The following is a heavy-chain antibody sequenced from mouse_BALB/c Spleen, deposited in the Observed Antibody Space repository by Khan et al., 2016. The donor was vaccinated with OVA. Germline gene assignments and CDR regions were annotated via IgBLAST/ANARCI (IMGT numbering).Heavy chain of an antibody. CDR2: IYPETGST. J-gene: IGHJ4*01. CDR1: GYIFTSYW. CDR3: ARDDSSGYNYAMDY. V-gene: IGHV1-76*01. D-gene: IGHD3-2*01. Sequence: QVQLKQSGAELVRPGASVKLSCKTSGYIFTSYWIHWVKQRSGQGLEWIARIYPETGSTYYNEKFKGKVTLTADKSSSTAYMQPSSLKSEDSAVDFCARDDSSGYNYAMDYWGQGTSVTVSS.